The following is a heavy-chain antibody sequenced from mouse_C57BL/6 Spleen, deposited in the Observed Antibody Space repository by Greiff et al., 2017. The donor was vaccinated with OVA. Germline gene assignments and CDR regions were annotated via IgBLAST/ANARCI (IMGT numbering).Heavy chain of an antibody. CDR1: GYAFSSSW. Sequence: VQLQQSGPELVKPGASVKISCKASGYAFSSSWMNWVKQRPGKGLEWIGRIYPGDGDTNYNGKFKGKATLTADKSSSTAYMQLSSLTSEDSAVYFCAREHGSSFDYWGQGTTLTVSS. V-gene: IGHV1-82*01. J-gene: IGHJ2*01. D-gene: IGHD1-1*01. CDR2: IYPGDGDT. CDR3: AREHGSSFDY.